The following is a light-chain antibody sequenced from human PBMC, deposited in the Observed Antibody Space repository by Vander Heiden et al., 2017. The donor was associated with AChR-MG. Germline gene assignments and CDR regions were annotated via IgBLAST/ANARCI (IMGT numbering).Light chain of an antibody. CDR1: QSIGSK. Sequence: DIQMTQSPSSLSAFVGDRVTIICRASQSIGSKLNWYQRKPGKAPNLLVSGASGLQSGVPSRFSGSGSGTDFTLTISSLQPEDFAAYYCQQTHALPYTFGQGTKLEIK. CDR3: QQTHALPYT. J-gene: IGKJ2*01. CDR2: GAS. V-gene: IGKV1-39*01.